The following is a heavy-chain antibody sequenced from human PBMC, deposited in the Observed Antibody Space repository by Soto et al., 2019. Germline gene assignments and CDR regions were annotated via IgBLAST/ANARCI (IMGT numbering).Heavy chain of an antibody. CDR3: ARVPVSEYGDYVTPDY. V-gene: IGHV4-59*01. CDR1: GGSISSYY. J-gene: IGHJ4*02. D-gene: IGHD4-17*01. Sequence: SETLSLTCTVSGGSISSYYWSWIRQPPGKGLEWIGYIYYSGSTNYNPSLKSRVTISVDTSKNQFSLKLSSVTAADTAVYYCARVPVSEYGDYVTPDYWGQRTLVTVSS. CDR2: IYYSGST.